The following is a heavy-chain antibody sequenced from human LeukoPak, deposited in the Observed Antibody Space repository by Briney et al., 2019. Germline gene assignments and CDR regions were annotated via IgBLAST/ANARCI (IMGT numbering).Heavy chain of an antibody. CDR3: TTDRHYDSSGYSPGDFQH. J-gene: IGHJ1*01. CDR2: IKSKTDGGTT. D-gene: IGHD3-22*01. V-gene: IGHV3-15*01. CDR1: GFTFRNAG. Sequence: GGSLRLSCAASGFTFRNAGMSWVRQAPGKGLEWVGRIKSKTDGGTTDNAAPVKGRFTMSRDAKNTLYLQMNSLKTEDTAAYYCTTDRHYDSSGYSPGDFQHWGQGTLVTVSS.